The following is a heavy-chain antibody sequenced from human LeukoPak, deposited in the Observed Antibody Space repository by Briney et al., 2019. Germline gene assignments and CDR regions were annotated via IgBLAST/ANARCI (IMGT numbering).Heavy chain of an antibody. CDR1: GGSISSGGYY. J-gene: IGHJ6*02. Sequence: SQTLSLTCTVSGGSISSGGYYWSWIRQHPGKGLEWIGYIYYSGSTYYNPSLKSRVTISVDTSKNQFSLKLSSVTAADTAVYYCARGSSNGWLPNWDYYYYGMDVWGQGTTVTVSS. V-gene: IGHV4-31*03. D-gene: IGHD3-22*01. CDR2: IYYSGST. CDR3: ARGSSNGWLPNWDYYYYGMDV.